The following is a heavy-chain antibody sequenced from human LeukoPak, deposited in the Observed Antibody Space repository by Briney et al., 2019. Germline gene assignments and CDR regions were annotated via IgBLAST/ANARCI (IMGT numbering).Heavy chain of an antibody. D-gene: IGHD5-18*01. J-gene: IGHJ4*02. CDR1: GFTFSNYA. Sequence: GGSLRLSCAASGFTFSNYALSWVRQAPGKGPEWVSDISGSGGSTYYADSVKGRFTISRDNSKNTMYLQMNSLRAEDTAVYYCAKRIQSAMAMGYWDQGTLVTVSS. CDR3: AKRIQSAMAMGY. CDR2: ISGSGGST. V-gene: IGHV3-23*01.